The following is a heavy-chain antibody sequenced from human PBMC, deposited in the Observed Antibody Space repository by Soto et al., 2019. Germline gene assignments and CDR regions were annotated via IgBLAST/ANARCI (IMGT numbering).Heavy chain of an antibody. V-gene: IGHV3-33*01. CDR2: IWYDGSNK. CDR1: GFTFSNYG. CDR3: ASALETGDY. J-gene: IGHJ4*02. Sequence: QVQLVESGGGVVQPGRSLRLSCVASGFTFSNYGMHRVRQAPGKGPEWVAVIWYDGSNKDYADSVKGRFTISRDNSRNTLYLQMNSLRAEDTAVYYCASALETGDYWGQGTLVTVSS. D-gene: IGHD3-10*01.